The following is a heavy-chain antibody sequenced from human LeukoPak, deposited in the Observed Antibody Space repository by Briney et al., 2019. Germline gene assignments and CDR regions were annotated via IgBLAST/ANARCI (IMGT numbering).Heavy chain of an antibody. Sequence: GGSLRLSCAASGFTVSSNYMNWVRQAPGKGLEWVSSISSSSSYIYYADSVKGRFTISRDNAKNSLYLQMNSLRAEDKAVYYCGTGWAVDFWGQGTLVTVSS. CDR1: GFTVSSNY. D-gene: IGHD5-24*01. CDR2: ISSSSSYI. J-gene: IGHJ4*02. V-gene: IGHV3-21*01. CDR3: GTGWAVDF.